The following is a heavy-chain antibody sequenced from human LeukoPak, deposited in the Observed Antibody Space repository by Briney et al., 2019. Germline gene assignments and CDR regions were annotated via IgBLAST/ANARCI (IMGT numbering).Heavy chain of an antibody. CDR2: IYYSGST. CDR3: ARDVSYYYDSSGLAFDI. V-gene: IGHV4-30-4*01. CDR1: VGSISSGDYY. J-gene: IGHJ3*02. Sequence: PSQTLSLTCTDSVGSISSGDYYWSWIRQPPGKGLEWIGYIYYSGSTYYNPSLKSRVTISVDTSKNQFSLKLSSVTAADTAVYYCARDVSYYYDSSGLAFDIWGQGTMVTVSS. D-gene: IGHD3-22*01.